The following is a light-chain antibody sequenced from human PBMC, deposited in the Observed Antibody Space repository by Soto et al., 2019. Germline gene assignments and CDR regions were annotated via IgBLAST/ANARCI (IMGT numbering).Light chain of an antibody. CDR1: QTVSTY. CDR2: GAS. V-gene: IGKV3-11*01. J-gene: IGKJ4*01. CDR3: HQRYNWLT. Sequence: IVLTQSPATLSLSPGERATLSCRARQTVSTYLSWYQHKPGQAPRLLIYGASKRATGIPARFSGSGSGTDFTLTISSLAPEDSAVYYCHQRYNWLTFGGGTKVEIK.